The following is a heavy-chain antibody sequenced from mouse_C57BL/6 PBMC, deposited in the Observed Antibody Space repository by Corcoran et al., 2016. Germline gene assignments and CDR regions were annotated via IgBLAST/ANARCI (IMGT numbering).Heavy chain of an antibody. CDR1: GYTFTDYY. V-gene: IGHV1-76*01. J-gene: IGHJ2*01. CDR2: IYPGSGNT. D-gene: IGHD1-1*01. Sequence: QVQLKQSGAELVRPGASVKLSCKASGYTFTDYYINWVKQRPGQGLEWIARIYPGSGNTYYNEKFKGKATLTAEKSSSTAYMQLSSLTSEDSTVYFCARFTGDYWGQGTTLTVSS. CDR3: ARFTGDY.